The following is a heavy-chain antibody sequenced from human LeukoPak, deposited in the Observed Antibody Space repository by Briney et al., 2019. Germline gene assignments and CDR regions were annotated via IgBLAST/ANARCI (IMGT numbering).Heavy chain of an antibody. CDR2: INSNSGDT. CDR3: GRGSYWFDP. V-gene: IGHV1-2*02. J-gene: IGHJ5*02. Sequence: GVSVKVSCKASGYTFTAHYIHWVRQAPGQGLEWMGWINSNSGDTKYADRFQGRVTMTRDTSISTAYMELSTLTFDDTAVYYCGRGSYWFDPWGQGTLVTVSS. CDR1: GYTFTAHY. D-gene: IGHD3-16*01.